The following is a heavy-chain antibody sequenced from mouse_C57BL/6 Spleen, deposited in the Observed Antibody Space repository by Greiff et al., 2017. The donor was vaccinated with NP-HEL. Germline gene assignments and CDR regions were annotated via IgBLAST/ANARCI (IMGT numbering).Heavy chain of an antibody. V-gene: IGHV1-22*01. D-gene: IGHD1-1*01. Sequence: VQLQESGPELVKPGASVKMSCKASGYTFTDYNMHWVKQSHGKSLEWIGYINPNNGGTSYNQKFKGKATLTVNKSSSTAYMELRSLTSEDSAVYYCARGIYGTWFAYWGQGTLVTVSA. CDR1: GYTFTDYN. CDR2: INPNNGGT. J-gene: IGHJ3*01. CDR3: ARGIYGTWFAY.